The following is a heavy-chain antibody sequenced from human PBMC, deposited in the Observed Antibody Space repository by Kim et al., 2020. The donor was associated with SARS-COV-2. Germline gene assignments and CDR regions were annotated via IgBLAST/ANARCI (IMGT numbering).Heavy chain of an antibody. J-gene: IGHJ5*02. CDR2: INAGNGNT. CDR1: GYTFTSYA. D-gene: IGHD3-9*01. Sequence: ASVKVSCKASGYTFTSYAMHWVRQAPGQRLEWMGWINAGNGNTKYSQKFQGRVTITRDTSASTAYMELSSLRSEDTAVYYCARDMYYDILTGWRYNWFDPWGQGTLVTVSS. CDR3: ARDMYYDILTGWRYNWFDP. V-gene: IGHV1-3*01.